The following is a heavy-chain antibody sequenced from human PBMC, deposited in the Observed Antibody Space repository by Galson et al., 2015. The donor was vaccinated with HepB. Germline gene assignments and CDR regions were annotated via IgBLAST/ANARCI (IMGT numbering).Heavy chain of an antibody. CDR2: IRSKAYGGTT. CDR3: TRDRTCSSTSCYRDDAFDI. D-gene: IGHD2-2*01. Sequence: SLRLSCAASGFTFGDYAMSWVRQAPGKGLEWVGFIRSKAYGGTTEYAASVKGRFTISRDDSKSIAYLQMNSLKTEDTAVYYCTRDRTCSSTSCYRDDAFDIWGQGTMVTVSS. J-gene: IGHJ3*02. V-gene: IGHV3-49*04. CDR1: GFTFGDYA.